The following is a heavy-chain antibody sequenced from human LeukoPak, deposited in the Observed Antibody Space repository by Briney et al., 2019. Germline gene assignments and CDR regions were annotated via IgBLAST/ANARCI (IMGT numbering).Heavy chain of an antibody. D-gene: IGHD3-16*02. CDR2: ISPYNGNI. Sequence: GASVKVSCKAYGYTFSSHGISWVRQAPGQGLEWMGWISPYNGNINSAQNLQGRLTMTTDTSTNTAYMELRGLRSDDTAVYYCARDWVRYCSTASCLLQFDSWGQGTLVTVSS. J-gene: IGHJ4*02. CDR3: ARDWVRYCSTASCLLQFDS. CDR1: GYTFSSHG. V-gene: IGHV1-18*01.